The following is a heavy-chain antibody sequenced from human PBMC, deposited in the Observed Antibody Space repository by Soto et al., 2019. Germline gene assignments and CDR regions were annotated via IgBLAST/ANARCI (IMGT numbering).Heavy chain of an antibody. D-gene: IGHD5-12*01. V-gene: IGHV3-11*01. CDR1: GFTFSDYY. CDR2: ISSSGSTI. CDR3: ARDLVEMATIGAFDI. Sequence: GGSLRLSCAASGFTFSDYYMSWIRQAPGKGLEWVSYISSSGSTIYYADSVKGRFTISRDNAKNSLYLQMNSLRAEDTAVYYCARDLVEMATIGAFDIWGQGTMVTVSS. J-gene: IGHJ3*02.